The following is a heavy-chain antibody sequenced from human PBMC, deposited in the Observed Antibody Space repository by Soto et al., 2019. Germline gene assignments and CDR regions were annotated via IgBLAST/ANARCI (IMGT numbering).Heavy chain of an antibody. CDR1: GFVFKDSS. D-gene: IGHD3-10*01. V-gene: IGHV3-73*01. J-gene: IGHJ4*02. CDR3: TRLISAAHDY. Sequence: EVVLVESGGGMVQPGGSLKLSCAASGFVFKDSSIHWVRQASGKGLEWVGRIRDRAYSYATAYAESVKGRFTISRDDSNNTAYLQMSGLKTEDTAIYYCTRLISAAHDYWGQGTLVTVSS. CDR2: IRDRAYSYAT.